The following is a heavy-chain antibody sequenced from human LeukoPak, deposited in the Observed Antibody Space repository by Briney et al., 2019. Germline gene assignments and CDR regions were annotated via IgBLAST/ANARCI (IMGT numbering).Heavy chain of an antibody. D-gene: IGHD1-14*01. CDR2: ISYDGSNK. CDR1: GFTFSSYA. CDR3: AKDRGGPVDY. J-gene: IGHJ4*02. V-gene: IGHV3-30-3*01. Sequence: GGSLRLSCAASGFTFSSYAIHWVRQAPGKGLEWVAVISYDGSNKYYADSVKGRFTISRDNPKNTLYLQMNSLRAEDTAVYYCAKDRGGPVDYWGQGTLVTVSS.